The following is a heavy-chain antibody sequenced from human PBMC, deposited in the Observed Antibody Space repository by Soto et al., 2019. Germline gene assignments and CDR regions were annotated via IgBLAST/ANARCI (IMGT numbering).Heavy chain of an antibody. CDR2: ISTYSGDT. CDR1: GYTFFTYD. D-gene: IGHD5-12*01. J-gene: IGHJ5*02. Sequence: ASVKVSCKACGYTFFTYDISWLRQAPGQGLEWMGWISTYSGDTKYAQKFQGRVTMTTDTSTTTAYLELRSLRSDDTAVYYCARHHGPTTSENWFDPWGQGTLVTVSS. CDR3: ARHHGPTTSENWFDP. V-gene: IGHV1-18*01.